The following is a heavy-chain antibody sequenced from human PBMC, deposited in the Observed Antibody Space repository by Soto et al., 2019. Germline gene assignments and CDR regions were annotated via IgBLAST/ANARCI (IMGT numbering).Heavy chain of an antibody. CDR2: TYYRSRWYN. CDR1: GDSVSGDSAA. V-gene: IGHV6-1*01. CDR3: AGTTSHHWLYMDV. D-gene: IGHD1-1*01. J-gene: IGHJ6*03. Sequence: QVQLQESGPGLVKPSQTLSVSCAISGDSVSGDSAAWNWVRLSPSRGLEWLARTYYRSRWYNDYALSVRSRKTVNADTSKSQFSLQLSSVTPEDTAIYFCAGTTSHHWLYMDVWGRGTPVTVSS.